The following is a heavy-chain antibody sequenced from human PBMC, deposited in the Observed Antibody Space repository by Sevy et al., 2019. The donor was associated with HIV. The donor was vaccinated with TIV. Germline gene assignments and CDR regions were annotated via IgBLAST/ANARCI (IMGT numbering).Heavy chain of an antibody. V-gene: IGHV3-74*01. CDR2: VDNDGSGT. J-gene: IGHJ4*02. Sequence: GGSLRLSCAASGFTFTNYWMHWVRQAPGKGLVWVSRVDNDGSGTNYADSVKGRFTISRDNAKNTVYLQMNSLRAEDRAIYDCTRDMYGIDYWGQGTLVTVSS. D-gene: IGHD4-17*01. CDR3: TRDMYGIDY. CDR1: GFTFTNYW.